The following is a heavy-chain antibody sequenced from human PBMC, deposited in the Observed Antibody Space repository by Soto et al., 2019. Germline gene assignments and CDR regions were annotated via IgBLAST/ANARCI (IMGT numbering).Heavy chain of an antibody. J-gene: IGHJ3*01. D-gene: IGHD3-10*01. Sequence: QITLKESGPTLVKPTQTLTLTCTFSGFSMSTNQVGVGWIRQPPGKALEWLALIYWNDEKRYSPSLKSRLTITKDHSKNQVVLTIANMDPLDTATYYCARYYYGSGSSDAFDFWGQGTMVTVSS. CDR3: ARYYYGSGSSDAFDF. CDR1: GFSMSTNQVG. V-gene: IGHV2-5*01. CDR2: IYWNDEK.